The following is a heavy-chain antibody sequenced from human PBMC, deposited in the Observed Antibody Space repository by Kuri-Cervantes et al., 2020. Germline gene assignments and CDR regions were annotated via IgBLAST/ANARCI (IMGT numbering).Heavy chain of an antibody. CDR2: INPNNDNT. CDR3: ARDSSSWRAPLDY. Sequence: ASVKVSCKASGDTFSIYAITWVRQAPGQGLEWMGWINPNNDNTNHAQILQGRVTMTTDTSTSTVYMELSSLRSEDTAVYYCARDSSSWRAPLDYWGQGTLVTVSS. CDR1: GDTFSIYA. V-gene: IGHV1-18*01. J-gene: IGHJ4*02. D-gene: IGHD6-13*01.